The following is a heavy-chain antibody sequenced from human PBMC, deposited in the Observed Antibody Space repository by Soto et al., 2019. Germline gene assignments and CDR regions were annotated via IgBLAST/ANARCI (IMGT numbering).Heavy chain of an antibody. Sequence: SETLSLTCTVSGASLSGYYWAWIRQPPGKGLEWIGNIFYSGSTDYNPSLKSRVTMSLDTSRSHFSLKIRSVTTADTAVYYCARVDWGSFDYWGQGTLVTVSS. CDR3: ARVDWGSFDY. CDR2: IFYSGST. CDR1: GASLSGYY. D-gene: IGHD3-9*01. J-gene: IGHJ4*02. V-gene: IGHV4-59*01.